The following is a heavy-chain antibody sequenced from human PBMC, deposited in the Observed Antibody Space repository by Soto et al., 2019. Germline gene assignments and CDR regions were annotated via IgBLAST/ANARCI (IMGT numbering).Heavy chain of an antibody. Sequence: SETLSLTCTVSGASLSGYYWAWIRQPPGKGLEWIGNIFYSGSTDYNPSLKSRVTMSLDTSRSHFSLKIRSVTTADTAVYYCARVDWGSFDYWGQGTLVTVSS. CDR3: ARVDWGSFDY. CDR2: IFYSGST. CDR1: GASLSGYY. D-gene: IGHD3-9*01. J-gene: IGHJ4*02. V-gene: IGHV4-59*01.